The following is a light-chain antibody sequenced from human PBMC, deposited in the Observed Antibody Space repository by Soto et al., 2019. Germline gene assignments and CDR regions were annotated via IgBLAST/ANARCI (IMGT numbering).Light chain of an antibody. CDR1: QSVSSS. V-gene: IGKV3-11*01. Sequence: EIVLTQSPATLSLSPGERATLSCRASQSVSSSLAWYQQKPGQSPRLLIYDTSNRATGIPARFSGSGSGTDFTLTISSLEPEDFAVYSCQQRTNWRITSGQGTRLDIK. J-gene: IGKJ5*01. CDR3: QQRTNWRIT. CDR2: DTS.